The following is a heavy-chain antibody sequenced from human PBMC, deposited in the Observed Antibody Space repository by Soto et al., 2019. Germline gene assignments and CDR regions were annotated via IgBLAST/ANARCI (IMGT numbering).Heavy chain of an antibody. CDR2: IYHSGST. Sequence: SEALSLSCAVSGGSISSGGYSWSWIRQPPGKGLEWIGYIYHSGSTYYNPSLKSRVTISVDRSKNQFSLKLSSVTAADTAVYYCARGDYGDAACAFDIWGQGTMVTVSS. J-gene: IGHJ3*02. V-gene: IGHV4-30-2*01. D-gene: IGHD4-17*01. CDR1: GGSISSGGYS. CDR3: ARGDYGDAACAFDI.